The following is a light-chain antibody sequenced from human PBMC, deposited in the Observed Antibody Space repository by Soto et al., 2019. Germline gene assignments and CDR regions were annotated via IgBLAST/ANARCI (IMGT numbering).Light chain of an antibody. V-gene: IGKV3-20*01. J-gene: IGKJ3*01. Sequence: EIVVPQSPGTLSLSPGERATLSCSASQSINNRYLAWYQQKPGQGPSLLIYGASSMATGIPDRFIGSGSGTDFTLTISRLEPEYLAVYYCQQFGSSPGFTCGPGTKVDIK. CDR2: GAS. CDR1: QSINNRY. CDR3: QQFGSSPGFT.